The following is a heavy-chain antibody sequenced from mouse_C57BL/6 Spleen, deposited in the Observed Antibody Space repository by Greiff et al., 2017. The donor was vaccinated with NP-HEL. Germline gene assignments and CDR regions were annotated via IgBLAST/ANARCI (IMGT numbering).Heavy chain of an antibody. CDR1: GFTFSDYY. CDR2: INYDGSST. V-gene: IGHV5-16*01. Sequence: EVQVVESEGGLVQPGSSMKLSCTASGFTFSDYYMAWVRQVPEKGLEWVANINYDGSSTYYLDSLKSRFIISRDNAKNILYLQMSSLKSEDTATYYCAREGDYDVRDWYFEVWGTGTTVTVSS. J-gene: IGHJ1*03. D-gene: IGHD2-4*01. CDR3: AREGDYDVRDWYFEV.